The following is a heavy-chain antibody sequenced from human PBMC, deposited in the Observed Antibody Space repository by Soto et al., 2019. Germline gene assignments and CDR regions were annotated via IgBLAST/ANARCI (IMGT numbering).Heavy chain of an antibody. J-gene: IGHJ6*02. CDR3: AREGGSGYYYYYYGKDV. Sequence: ASVKVSCKASGYTFTSYGISWVRQAPGQGLEWMGWISAYNGNTNYAQKLQGRVTMTTDTSTSTAYMELRSLRSDDTAVYYCAREGGSGYYYYYYGKDVWGQGTTVTVSS. CDR1: GYTFTSYG. V-gene: IGHV1-18*01. D-gene: IGHD3-22*01. CDR2: ISAYNGNT.